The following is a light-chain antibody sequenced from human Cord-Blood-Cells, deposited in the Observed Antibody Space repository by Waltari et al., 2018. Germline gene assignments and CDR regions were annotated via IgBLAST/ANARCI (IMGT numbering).Light chain of an antibody. V-gene: IGLV1-51*01. J-gene: IGLJ2*01. Sequence: QSVLTQPPSVSAAPGQKVTISCSGSSSNIGTNYVSWYQQLPGTAPKLLIYDNDKRPSGIPDRFSGATSGTSASLGITGRQTGDEADYYCGTWDSSLSAVVFGGGTKLTVL. CDR1: SSNIGTNY. CDR3: GTWDSSLSAVV. CDR2: DND.